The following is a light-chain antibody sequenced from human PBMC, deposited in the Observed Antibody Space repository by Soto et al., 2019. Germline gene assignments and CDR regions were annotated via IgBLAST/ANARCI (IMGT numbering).Light chain of an antibody. CDR1: QSIRTN. Sequence: EIVLTQSPATLSVSAGGTVTLSCRASQSIRTNVAWYQQIPGQAPRLLVYGASTRATGVPARFSGSGSGIEFTLTISSLQSEDVAVYYCQQFFHTPTFGKGTNVEI. CDR3: QQFFHTPT. J-gene: IGKJ1*01. V-gene: IGKV3-15*01. CDR2: GAS.